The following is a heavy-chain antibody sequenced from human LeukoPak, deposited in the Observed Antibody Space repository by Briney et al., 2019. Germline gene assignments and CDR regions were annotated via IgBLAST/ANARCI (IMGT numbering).Heavy chain of an antibody. Sequence: ASVKVSCKASGYTFTSYGISWVRQAPGQGLEWWEGISAYNGNTNYAQKLQGRVTMTTDTSTSTAYMELRSLRSDDTAVYYCARTSNGDYGSGSYYYFDYWGQGTLVTVSS. D-gene: IGHD3-10*01. V-gene: IGHV1-18*04. CDR2: ISAYNGNT. J-gene: IGHJ4*02. CDR3: ARTSNGDYGSGSYYYFDY. CDR1: GYTFTSYG.